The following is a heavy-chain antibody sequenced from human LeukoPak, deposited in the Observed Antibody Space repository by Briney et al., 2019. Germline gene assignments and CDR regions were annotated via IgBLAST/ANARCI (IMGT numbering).Heavy chain of an antibody. Sequence: GGSLRLSCAASGFTFSGYWMSWVRPAPGKGLEWVSPIKADGGETYYADSVRGRFTLSRDNSKNTLYLQMNSLRAEDTAVYYCAKSLPYYDFWSGYYTPDAFDIWGQGTMVTVSS. V-gene: IGHV3-23*01. J-gene: IGHJ3*02. CDR1: GFTFSGYW. D-gene: IGHD3-3*01. CDR3: AKSLPYYDFWSGYYTPDAFDI. CDR2: IKADGGET.